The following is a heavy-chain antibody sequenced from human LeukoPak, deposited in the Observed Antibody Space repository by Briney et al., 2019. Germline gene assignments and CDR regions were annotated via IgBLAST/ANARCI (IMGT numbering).Heavy chain of an antibody. V-gene: IGHV4-39*01. CDR1: GGSISSSSYY. CDR2: IYYSGST. D-gene: IGHD5-18*01. Sequence: PSETLSLTCTVSGGSISSSSYYWGWIRQPPGKGLEWIGSIYYSGSTYYNPSLKSRVTISVDTSKNHFSLKLSSVTAADTAVYYWARPSGYSYGPPFDYWGQGTLVTVSS. CDR3: ARPSGYSYGPPFDY. J-gene: IGHJ4*02.